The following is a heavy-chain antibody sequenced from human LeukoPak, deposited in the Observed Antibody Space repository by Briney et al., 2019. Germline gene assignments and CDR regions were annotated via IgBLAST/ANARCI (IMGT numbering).Heavy chain of an antibody. Sequence: PSETLSLTCTVSGGSINNYYWSWIRQPAGKGLEWIGLIYSSGSTSYNPSLKSRVTMSVDTSKKQFSLRLSSVTAADTAIYYCARLRFMEWFDPWGQGTLVTVSS. CDR2: IYSSGST. CDR1: GGSINNYY. CDR3: ARLRFMEWFDP. V-gene: IGHV4-4*07. D-gene: IGHD3-3*01. J-gene: IGHJ5*02.